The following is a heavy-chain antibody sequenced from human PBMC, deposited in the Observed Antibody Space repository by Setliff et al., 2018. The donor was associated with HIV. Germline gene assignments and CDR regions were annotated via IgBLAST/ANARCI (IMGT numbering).Heavy chain of an antibody. J-gene: IGHJ4*02. D-gene: IGHD6-19*01. CDR1: GFSFSSYA. CDR3: TKSASWDLRGWLH. V-gene: IGHV3-23*01. Sequence: PGGSLRLSCAANGFSFSSYAMNWVRQAPGRGLEWVAGIDGSGGSAYHADSVKGRFTVSRDYSKNTIYLQMNSLRAEDSAVYFCTKSASWDLRGWLHWGQGTLVTVSS. CDR2: IDGSGGSA.